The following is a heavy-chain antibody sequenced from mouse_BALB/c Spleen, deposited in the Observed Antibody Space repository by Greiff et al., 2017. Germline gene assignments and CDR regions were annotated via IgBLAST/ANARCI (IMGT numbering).Heavy chain of an antibody. CDR1: GFTFSSYA. J-gene: IGHJ3*01. CDR2: ISSGGST. D-gene: IGHD2-1*01. CDR3: ARGGNYLSWFAY. Sequence: EVQGVESGGGLVKPGGSLKLSCAASGFTFSSYAMSWVRQTPEKRLEWVASISSGGSTYYPDSVKGRFTISRDNARNILYLQMSSLRSEDTAMYYCARGGNYLSWFAYWGQGTLVTVSA. V-gene: IGHV5-6-5*01.